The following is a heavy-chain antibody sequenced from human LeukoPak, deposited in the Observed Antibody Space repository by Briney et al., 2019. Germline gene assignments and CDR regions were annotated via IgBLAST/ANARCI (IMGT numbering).Heavy chain of an antibody. CDR2: MNPNSGNT. J-gene: IGHJ4*02. Sequence: ASVKVSCKASVYTFTSYDINWVRQATGQGLEWMGWMNPNSGNTGYAQKFQGRVTMTRNTSISTAYMELSSLRSEDTAVYYWARGVDYGDLVFDYWGQGTLVTVSS. D-gene: IGHD4-17*01. CDR1: VYTFTSYD. CDR3: ARGVDYGDLVFDY. V-gene: IGHV1-8*01.